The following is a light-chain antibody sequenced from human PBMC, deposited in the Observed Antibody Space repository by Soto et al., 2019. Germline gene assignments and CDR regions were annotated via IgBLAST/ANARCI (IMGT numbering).Light chain of an antibody. CDR3: SSYTGSDNYV. Sequence: QPVLTQPPSASGSPGQSVTISCTGTSSDVGGYNYVSWYQQHPGKAPKLMIYEVSKRPSGVPDRFSGSKSDNTASLTVSGLQAEDEADYYCSSYTGSDNYVFGTETKLTVL. V-gene: IGLV2-8*01. J-gene: IGLJ1*01. CDR2: EVS. CDR1: SSDVGGYNY.